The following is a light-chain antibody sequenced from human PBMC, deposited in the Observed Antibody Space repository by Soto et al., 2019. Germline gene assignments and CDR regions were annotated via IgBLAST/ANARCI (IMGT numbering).Light chain of an antibody. Sequence: DIQMTQSPPTLSASVGDRVTITCRASQSIRHYLAWYQQMPGKAPKLLIYGASTLQSGVPSRFSGSGSGTEFTLTISSLQPDDFATYFCQHHNSYSQPFGQGTKVEIK. CDR3: QHHNSYSQP. CDR1: QSIRHY. V-gene: IGKV1-5*01. CDR2: GAS. J-gene: IGKJ1*01.